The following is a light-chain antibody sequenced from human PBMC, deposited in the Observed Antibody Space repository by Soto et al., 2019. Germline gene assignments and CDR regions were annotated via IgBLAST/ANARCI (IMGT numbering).Light chain of an antibody. CDR2: GAS. J-gene: IGKJ1*01. Sequence: IVMTQSPAPRSVSPGEIATLSCRASQSVSSNLAWYQQKPGQAPRLLIYGASTRATGIPARFSGSGSGTEFTLTISSLQSEDFATYYCQQYNSYWTFGQGTQVDIK. CDR1: QSVSSN. V-gene: IGKV3-15*01. CDR3: QQYNSYWT.